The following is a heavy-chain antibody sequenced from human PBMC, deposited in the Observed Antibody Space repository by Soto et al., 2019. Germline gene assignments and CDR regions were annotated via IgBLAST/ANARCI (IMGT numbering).Heavy chain of an antibody. Sequence: QVQLVESGGGVVQPGRSLRLSCAASGFTFSSYAMHWVRQAPGKGLEWVAVISYDGSNKYYADSVKGRFTISRDNSKNTLYLQMNSLRAEDTAVYYCARATGGYDSTFDYWGQGTLVTSPQ. CDR2: ISYDGSNK. J-gene: IGHJ4*02. V-gene: IGHV3-30-3*01. CDR1: GFTFSSYA. D-gene: IGHD5-12*01. CDR3: ARATGGYDSTFDY.